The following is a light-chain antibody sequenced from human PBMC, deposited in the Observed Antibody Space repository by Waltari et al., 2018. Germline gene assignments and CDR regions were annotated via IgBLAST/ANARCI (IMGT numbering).Light chain of an antibody. Sequence: QSALTQPASMSGSPGHSVTISCTGPSDDVGGYNLVSWYQQHPGKAPKLIIFEVTKRPSGVSNRFSGSRSGNTASLTLSGLQPEDEAAYYCCSYAGTDSWVFGGGTKVTVL. CDR3: CSYAGTDSWV. CDR2: EVT. CDR1: SDDVGGYNL. J-gene: IGLJ3*02. V-gene: IGLV2-23*02.